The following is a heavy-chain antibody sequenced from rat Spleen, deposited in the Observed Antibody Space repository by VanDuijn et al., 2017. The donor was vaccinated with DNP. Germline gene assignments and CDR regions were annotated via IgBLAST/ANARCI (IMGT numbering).Heavy chain of an antibody. CDR3: ARRIYDGYYDY. CDR1: GFTFSDYA. Sequence: EVQLVESGGNLVQPGGSMKLSCAASGFTFSDYAMAWVRQAPQKGLEWVATISYDGNRPYYRDSVKGRFTISRDNAKSTLYLQMNSLRSEDMATYYCARRIYDGYYDYWGQGVMVTVSS. J-gene: IGHJ2*01. V-gene: IGHV5-7*01. CDR2: ISYDGNRP. D-gene: IGHD1-12*03.